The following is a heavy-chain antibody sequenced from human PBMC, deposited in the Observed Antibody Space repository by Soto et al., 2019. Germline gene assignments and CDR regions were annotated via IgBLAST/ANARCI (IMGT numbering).Heavy chain of an antibody. CDR2: IDTSGTT. V-gene: IGHV4-4*07. CDR1: GGSISSYY. CDR3: ARGPRGYVYYHGMDV. J-gene: IGHJ6*02. D-gene: IGHD3-10*01. Sequence: PSETLSLTCTVSGGSISSYYVSWIRQSAGKGLEWIGRIDTSGTTNYNPSLKSRVTMSVDASKNHFSLNLSSVTAADTAVYYCARGPRGYVYYHGMDVWGQGTTVTVSS.